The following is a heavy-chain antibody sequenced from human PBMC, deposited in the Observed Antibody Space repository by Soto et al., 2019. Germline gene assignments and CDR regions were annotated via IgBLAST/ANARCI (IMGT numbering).Heavy chain of an antibody. CDR3: ARDGVLMVYAIGYYYMDV. V-gene: IGHV3-21*01. J-gene: IGHJ6*03. CDR2: ISSSSSYI. CDR1: GFTFSSYS. Sequence: TGGSLRLSCAASGFTFSSYSMNWVRQAPGKGLEWVSSISSSSSYIYYADSVKGRFTISRDNAKNSLYLQMNSLRAEDTAVYYCARDGVLMVYAIGYYYMDVWGKGTTVTVSS. D-gene: IGHD2-8*01.